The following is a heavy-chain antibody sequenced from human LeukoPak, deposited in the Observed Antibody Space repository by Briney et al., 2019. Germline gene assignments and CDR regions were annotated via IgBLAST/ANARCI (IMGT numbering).Heavy chain of an antibody. D-gene: IGHD6-19*01. CDR2: IRYDGSNK. CDR3: AKDVEPAVAAGFDY. Sequence: GGSLRLSCAASGFTFSSYGMHWVRQAPGKGLEWVSFIRYDGSNKYYADSVKGRFTISRDNSKNTLYLQMNSLRAEDTAVYYCAKDVEPAVAAGFDYWGQGTLVTVSS. V-gene: IGHV3-30*02. CDR1: GFTFSSYG. J-gene: IGHJ4*02.